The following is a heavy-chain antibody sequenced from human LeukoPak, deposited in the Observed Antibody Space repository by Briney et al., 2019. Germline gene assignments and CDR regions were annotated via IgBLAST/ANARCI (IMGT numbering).Heavy chain of an antibody. D-gene: IGHD2-15*01. J-gene: IGHJ6*03. V-gene: IGHV3-15*01. CDR2: IKSKTDGGTT. CDR1: GFTFSNAW. CDR3: TTNRYCSGGSCTHAAIYYYYYMDV. Sequence: GGSLRLSCAASGFTFSNAWMSWVRQAPGKGLEWVGRIKSKTDGGTTDYAAPVKGRFTISRDDSKNTLYLQMNSLKTEDTAVYYCTTNRYCSGGSCTHAAIYYYYYMDVWGKGTTVTVSS.